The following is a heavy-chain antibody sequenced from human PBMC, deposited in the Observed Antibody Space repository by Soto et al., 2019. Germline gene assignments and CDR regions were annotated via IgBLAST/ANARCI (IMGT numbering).Heavy chain of an antibody. J-gene: IGHJ4*02. CDR2: ISPSGST. D-gene: IGHD6-13*01. CDR3: AIITPRAAAGPRHFDY. V-gene: IGHV1-46*01. Sequence: ASVKVSCKASGYTFSNYYIHWVRQAPGQGLEWMGIISPSGSTTFAQKFQGRVTMTRDTSTTTVYMELSNLRSLDTAVYYCAIITPRAAAGPRHFDYWGQGTLVTVSS. CDR1: GYTFSNYY.